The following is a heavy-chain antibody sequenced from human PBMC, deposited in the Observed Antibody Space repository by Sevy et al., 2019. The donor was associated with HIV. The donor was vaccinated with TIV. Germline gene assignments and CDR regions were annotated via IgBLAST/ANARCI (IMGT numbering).Heavy chain of an antibody. CDR1: GFTFSGSA. CDR3: TRPPPSIAAADDY. V-gene: IGHV3-73*01. J-gene: IGHJ4*02. Sequence: GGSLRLSCAGSGFTFSGSAMHWVRQASGKGLEWVGRIRSKANSYATAYAASVKGRFTISRDDSKNTAYLQMNSLKTEDTAVYYCTRPPPSIAAADDYWGQGTLVTVSS. CDR2: IRSKANSYAT. D-gene: IGHD6-13*01.